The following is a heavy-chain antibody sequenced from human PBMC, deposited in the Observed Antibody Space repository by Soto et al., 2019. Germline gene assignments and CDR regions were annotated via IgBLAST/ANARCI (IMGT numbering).Heavy chain of an antibody. V-gene: IGHV3-23*01. CDR3: AKETGYSYGFQPNALDV. J-gene: IGHJ6*02. D-gene: IGHD5-18*01. Sequence: GGALRLSCAGSGFTFSRYAMNWVRQAPGKGLEWVSIISSRGDRTSYAESVKGRFTISRDDSKNTLFLHMNSLGAEDTAVYYCAKETGYSYGFQPNALDVWGQGTTVTVYS. CDR1: GFTFSRYA. CDR2: ISSRGDRT.